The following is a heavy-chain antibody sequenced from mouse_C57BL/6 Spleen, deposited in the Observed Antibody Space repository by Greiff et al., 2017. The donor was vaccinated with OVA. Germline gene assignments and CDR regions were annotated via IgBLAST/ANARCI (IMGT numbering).Heavy chain of an antibody. D-gene: IGHD2-10*01. J-gene: IGHJ2*01. CDR1: GYTFTSYW. CDR3: ARRRAYYDVSDY. CDR2: IDPSDSYT. V-gene: IGHV1-50*01. Sequence: QVQLQQPGAELVKPGASVKLSCKASGYTFTSYWMQWVKQRPGQGLEWIGEIDPSDSYTNYNQKFKGKATLTVDTSSSTAYMQLSSLTSEDSAVYDCARRRAYYDVSDYWGQGTTLTVSS.